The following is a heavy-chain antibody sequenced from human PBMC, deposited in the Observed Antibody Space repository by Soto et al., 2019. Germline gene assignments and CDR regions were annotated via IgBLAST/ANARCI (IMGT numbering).Heavy chain of an antibody. CDR1: GFTFSSYG. CDR3: AVGYCSSTSCYAPRLYYYGMDV. CDR2: ISYDGSNK. J-gene: IGHJ6*02. V-gene: IGHV3-30*03. Sequence: GGSLRLSCAASGFTFSSYGMHWVRQAPGKGLEWVAVISYDGSNKYYADSLKCRFTISRDNSKNTLYLQLNSLRAEDTAVYYCAVGYCSSTSCYAPRLYYYGMDVWGQGTTVTVSS. D-gene: IGHD2-2*01.